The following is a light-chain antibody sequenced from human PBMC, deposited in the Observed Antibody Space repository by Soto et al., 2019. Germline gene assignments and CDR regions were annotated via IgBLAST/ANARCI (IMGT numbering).Light chain of an antibody. V-gene: IGKV3-20*01. CDR2: GAS. CDR3: QQYGSSGT. J-gene: IGKJ1*01. CDR1: QSVSSSY. Sequence: IVLTQSPGTLSLSAGERATLSWMASQSVSSSYLAWYQQKPGQAPRLRIYGASNRATGIPDRLSGSGSGTDFALTISRMEPEDFAVYYCQQYGSSGTFGQGTKVDI.